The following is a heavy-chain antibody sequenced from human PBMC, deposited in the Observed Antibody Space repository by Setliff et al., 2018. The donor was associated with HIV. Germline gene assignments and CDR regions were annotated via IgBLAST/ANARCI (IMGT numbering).Heavy chain of an antibody. Sequence: SETLSLTCTVSSDSIRAYFWTWVRQPAGKGLEWIGHVYLSGGTNSNPSLKSRVTMSFDTSKNQFSLNLNSVTAADTAVYYCARGLPATKGVWIDYWGQGTLVTVSS. D-gene: IGHD2-8*01. V-gene: IGHV4-4*07. J-gene: IGHJ4*02. CDR1: SDSIRAYF. CDR2: VYLSGGT. CDR3: ARGLPATKGVWIDY.